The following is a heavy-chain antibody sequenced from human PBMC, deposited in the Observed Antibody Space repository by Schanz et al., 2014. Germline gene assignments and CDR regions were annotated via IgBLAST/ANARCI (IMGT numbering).Heavy chain of an antibody. CDR1: GGTFSRLT. V-gene: IGHV1-69*02. D-gene: IGHD6-13*01. CDR3: ASSGAGYSSSWDFDY. J-gene: IGHJ4*02. CDR2: IIPSLGLA. Sequence: QVQLVQSGAEVKKPGSSVKVSCKASGGTFSRLTFSWVRQAPGQGLEWMGRIIPSLGLAKYEQKFQDKVTITADKSTFTAYMDVSSLRSEDTAVYYCASSGAGYSSSWDFDYWGQGTLVTVSS.